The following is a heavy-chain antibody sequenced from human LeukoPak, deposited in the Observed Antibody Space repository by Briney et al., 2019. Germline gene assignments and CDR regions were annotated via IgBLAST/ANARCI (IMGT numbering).Heavy chain of an antibody. V-gene: IGHV4-39*07. D-gene: IGHD1-26*01. CDR1: GGSISSSSYY. CDR2: IYYSGST. J-gene: IGHJ3*02. Sequence: SETLSLTCTVSGGSISSSSYYWGWIRQPPGKGLEWIGSIYYSGSTYYNPSLKSRVTISVDTSKNQFSLKLSSVTAADTAVYYCARGVGAPLGAFDIWGQGTMVTVSS. CDR3: ARGVGAPLGAFDI.